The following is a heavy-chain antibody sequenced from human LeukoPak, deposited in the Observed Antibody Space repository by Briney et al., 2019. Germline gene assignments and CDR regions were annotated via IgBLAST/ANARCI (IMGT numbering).Heavy chain of an antibody. CDR3: ASPSNYVSSSDY. J-gene: IGHJ4*02. V-gene: IGHV3-43*01. CDR2: ISWDGGST. CDR1: GFTFDDYT. D-gene: IGHD4-11*01. Sequence: GGSLRLSCAASGFTFDDYTMHWVRQAPGKGLEWVSLISWDGGSTYYADSVKGRFTISRDNSKNSLYLQMNSLRTEDTALYYCASPSNYVSSSDYWGQGTLVTVSS.